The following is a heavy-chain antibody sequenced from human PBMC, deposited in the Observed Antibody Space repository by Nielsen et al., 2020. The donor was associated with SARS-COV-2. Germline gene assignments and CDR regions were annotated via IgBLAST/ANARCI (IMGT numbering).Heavy chain of an antibody. CDR2: SGNDGST. J-gene: IGHJ3*02. V-gene: IGHV3-23*01. CDR3: ARDKTAVAGTKDAFDI. Sequence: GESLKISCAAPGFTFKIYAMHWVRQAPGKGLEWVAVSGNDGSTYYADSVKGRFTISRHNSKNTLYLQMNSLRAEDTAVYYCARDKTAVAGTKDAFDIWGQGTMVTVSS. D-gene: IGHD6-19*01. CDR1: GFTFKIYA.